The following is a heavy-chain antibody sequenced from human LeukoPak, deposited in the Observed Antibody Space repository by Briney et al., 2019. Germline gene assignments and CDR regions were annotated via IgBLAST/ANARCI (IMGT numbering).Heavy chain of an antibody. CDR1: GFTFSRYW. CDR2: IKQDESEK. CDR3: ARHAVEGKWLQFYYFNY. Sequence: PGGSLRLSCAASGFTFSRYWITWVRQAPGKGLEWVANIKQDESEKYYVDSVKGRFTISRDNAKNSLYLQMNSLRAEDTAVYYCARHAVEGKWLQFYYFNYWGQGSLVTVSS. V-gene: IGHV3-7*03. J-gene: IGHJ4*02. D-gene: IGHD5-24*01.